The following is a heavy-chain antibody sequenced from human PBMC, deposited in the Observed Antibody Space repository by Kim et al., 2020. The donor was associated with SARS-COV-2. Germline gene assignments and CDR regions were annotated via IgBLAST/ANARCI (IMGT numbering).Heavy chain of an antibody. D-gene: IGHD3-9*01. Sequence: KGRFTISRDKTKNSLYLQMNSLRDEDTAVYYCARVWYDILTGYYYYYGMDVWGQGTTVTVSS. CDR3: ARVWYDILTGYYYYYGMDV. V-gene: IGHV3-48*02. J-gene: IGHJ6*02.